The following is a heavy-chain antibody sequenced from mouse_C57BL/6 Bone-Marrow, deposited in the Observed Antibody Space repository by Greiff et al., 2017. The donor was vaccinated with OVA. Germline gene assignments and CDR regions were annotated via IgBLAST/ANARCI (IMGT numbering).Heavy chain of an antibody. Sequence: VKLVESGAELARPGASVKLSCKASGYTFTSYGISWVKQRTGQGLEWIGEIYPRSGNTYYNEKFKGKATLTADKSSSTAYMELRSLTSEDSAVYFCARSGGTGFAYWGQGTLVTVSA. J-gene: IGHJ3*01. D-gene: IGHD3-1*01. CDR1: GYTFTSYG. CDR3: ARSGGTGFAY. V-gene: IGHV1-81*01. CDR2: IYPRSGNT.